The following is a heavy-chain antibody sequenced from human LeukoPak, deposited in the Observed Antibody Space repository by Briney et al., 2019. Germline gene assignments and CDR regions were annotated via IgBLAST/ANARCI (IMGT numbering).Heavy chain of an antibody. CDR3: ARQSSMVREVPDY. Sequence: SETLSLTCTVSGGSISSYYWSWIRQPPGRGLEWIGYIYYSGSTNYNPSLKSRVTISVDTSKNQFSLKLSSVTAADTAVYYCARQSSMVREVPDYWGQGTLVTVSS. J-gene: IGHJ4*02. CDR1: GGSISSYY. V-gene: IGHV4-59*08. CDR2: IYYSGST. D-gene: IGHD3-10*01.